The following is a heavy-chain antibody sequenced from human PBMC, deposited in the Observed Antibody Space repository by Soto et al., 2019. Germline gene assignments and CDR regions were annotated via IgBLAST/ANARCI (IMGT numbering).Heavy chain of an antibody. D-gene: IGHD2-2*01. CDR2: INPSGGRT. V-gene: IGHV1-46*04. Sequence: ASVKVSCKASGYTFTNYYMHWVRQAPGQGLEWMGIINPSGGRTYYADSVKGRFTISRDNSKNTLYLQMNSLRAEDTAVYYCAKDAPPLLCWGQGTLVTVSS. CDR1: GYTFTNYY. J-gene: IGHJ4*02. CDR3: AKDAPPLLC.